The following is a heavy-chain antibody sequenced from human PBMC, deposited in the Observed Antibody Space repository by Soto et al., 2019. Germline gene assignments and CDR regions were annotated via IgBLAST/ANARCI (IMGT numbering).Heavy chain of an antibody. CDR2: INQDGSEK. V-gene: IGHV3-7*01. CDR3: ARATGEGYTIFGAFSENNWFDP. J-gene: IGHJ5*02. D-gene: IGHD3-3*01. CDR1: GFTFSSFW. Sequence: HPGGSLRLSCAASGFTFSSFWMSWVRQAPGKGLEWVASINQDGSEKNYVDSVKGRFTISRDNAKNSLYLQMNSLRAEDTAVYYCARATGEGYTIFGAFSENNWFDPWGQGTLVTVSS.